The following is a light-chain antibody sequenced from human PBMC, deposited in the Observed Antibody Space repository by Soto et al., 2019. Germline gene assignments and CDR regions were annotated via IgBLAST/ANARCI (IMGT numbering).Light chain of an antibody. J-gene: IGKJ4*01. CDR3: VQSVRFPLT. CDR1: ESLLHTDRKTY. CDR2: EVS. Sequence: DVVMTQTPLSLSVTPGQPASMSCKSSESLLHTDRKTYLFWYLQKPGQPPQLLISEVSKRFSGVSERFSGSGSGTDFTLQISRVEADDVGIYYCVQSVRFPLTFGGGTKVEIQ. V-gene: IGKV2D-29*01.